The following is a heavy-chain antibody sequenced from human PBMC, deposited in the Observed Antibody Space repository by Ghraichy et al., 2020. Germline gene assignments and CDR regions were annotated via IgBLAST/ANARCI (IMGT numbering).Heavy chain of an antibody. CDR3: AKVVSWWYFDL. J-gene: IGHJ2*01. CDR2: TSGGGGST. Sequence: GGSLRLSCAASGFTFSSYAMTWVRQAPGKGLEWVSATSGGGGSTYYADSVKGRFTISRDNSKNTLYLQMNSLRAEDTAVYSCAKVVSWWYFDLWGRGTLVTVSS. V-gene: IGHV3-23*01. D-gene: IGHD5/OR15-5a*01. CDR1: GFTFSSYA.